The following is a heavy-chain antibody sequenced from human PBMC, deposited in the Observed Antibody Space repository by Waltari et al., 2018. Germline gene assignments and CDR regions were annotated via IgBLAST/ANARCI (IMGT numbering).Heavy chain of an antibody. Sequence: LSCAASGFTFSSYSMNWVRQAPGKGLEWVSYISSSSSTIYYADSVKGRFTISRDNAKNSLYLQMNSLRAEDTAVYYCARVQERNTPAGMDVWGQGTTVTVSS. CDR1: GFTFSSYS. V-gene: IGHV3-48*01. J-gene: IGHJ6*02. D-gene: IGHD2-2*02. CDR3: ARVQERNTPAGMDV. CDR2: ISSSSSTI.